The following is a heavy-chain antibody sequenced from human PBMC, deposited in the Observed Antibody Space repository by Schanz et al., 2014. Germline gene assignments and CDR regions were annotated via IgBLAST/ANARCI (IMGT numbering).Heavy chain of an antibody. V-gene: IGHV1-18*01. CDR1: GGTFSSFG. CDR3: TRGGGPEDVFDI. D-gene: IGHD5-12*01. J-gene: IGHJ3*02. CDR2: ITAYNGDT. Sequence: VQLEQSGAEVKKPGSSVKVSCKASGGTFSSFGINWVRQAPGQGLEWMGRITAYNGDTNYALKLQGRVTMTTDTSTGTAYMELRSLRSDDTALYYCTRGGGPEDVFDIWGQGTILTVSS.